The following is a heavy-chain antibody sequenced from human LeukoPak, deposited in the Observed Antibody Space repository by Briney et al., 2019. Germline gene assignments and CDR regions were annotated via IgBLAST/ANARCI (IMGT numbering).Heavy chain of an antibody. Sequence: SETLSLTCTVSGGSISNYYWSWIRQPPGKGLEWIGYIYYSGSTSYNPSLKSRVTISVDTSKNQFSLKLRSVTAADTAVYYCAREGSMDFWSGYYWYFDLWGRGTLVTVSS. V-gene: IGHV4-59*12. CDR2: IYYSGST. CDR3: AREGSMDFWSGYYWYFDL. D-gene: IGHD3-3*01. CDR1: GGSISNYY. J-gene: IGHJ2*01.